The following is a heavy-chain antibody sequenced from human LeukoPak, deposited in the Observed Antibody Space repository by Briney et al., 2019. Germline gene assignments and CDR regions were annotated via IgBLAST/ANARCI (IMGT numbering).Heavy chain of an antibody. CDR1: GFTFDDYA. J-gene: IGHJ4*02. D-gene: IGHD2-15*01. CDR2: ISWNSGSI. V-gene: IGHV3-9*01. CDR3: AKAAVPYCSGGSCYPYY. Sequence: GGSLRLSCAASGFTFDDYAMHWVRQAPGKGLGWVSGISWNSGSIGYADSVKGRFTISRDNAKNSLYLQMNSLRAEDRALYYCAKAAVPYCSGGSCYPYYWGQGTLVTVSS.